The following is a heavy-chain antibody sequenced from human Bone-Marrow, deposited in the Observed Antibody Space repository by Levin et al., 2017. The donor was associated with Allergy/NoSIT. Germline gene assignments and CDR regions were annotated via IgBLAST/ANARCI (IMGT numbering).Heavy chain of an antibody. D-gene: IGHD2-2*01. V-gene: IGHV3-21*01. CDR1: GFTFSSYS. CDR3: ARESIVVVPATTRYFDWLPRFDP. J-gene: IGHJ5*02. CDR2: ISSSSSYI. Sequence: GGSLRLSCAASGFTFSSYSMNWVRQAPGKGLEWVSSISSSSSYIYYADSVKGRFTISRDNAKNSLYLQMNSLRAEDTAVYYCARESIVVVPATTRYFDWLPRFDPWGQGTLVTVSS.